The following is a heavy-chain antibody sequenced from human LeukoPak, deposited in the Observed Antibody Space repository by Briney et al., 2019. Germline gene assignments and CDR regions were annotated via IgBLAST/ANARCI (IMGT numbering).Heavy chain of an antibody. CDR3: ARDLIVVVPAAPIYYYYGMDV. CDR2: ISYDGSNK. Sequence: GRSLRLSCAASGFTFSSYAMHWVRQAPGKGLEWVAVISYDGSNKYYADSVKGRFTISRDNSKNTLYLQMNSLRAEDTAVYYCARDLIVVVPAAPIYYYYGMDVWGQGTTVTVSS. D-gene: IGHD2-2*01. CDR1: GFTFSSYA. V-gene: IGHV3-30-3*01. J-gene: IGHJ6*02.